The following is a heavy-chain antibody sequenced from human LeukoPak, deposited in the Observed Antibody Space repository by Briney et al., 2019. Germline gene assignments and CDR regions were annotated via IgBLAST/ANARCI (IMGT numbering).Heavy chain of an antibody. V-gene: IGHV3-9*01. J-gene: IGHJ4*02. CDR1: GFTFDDYA. CDR3: AKSLGSWLIDY. D-gene: IGHD5-24*01. CDR2: ISWNSGSI. Sequence: GGSLRLSCAASGFTFDDYAMHWVRQAPGKGLEWVSGISWNSGSIGYADSVKGRLTISRDNAKNSLYLQMNSLRAEDTALYYCAKSLGSWLIDYWGQGTLVTVSS.